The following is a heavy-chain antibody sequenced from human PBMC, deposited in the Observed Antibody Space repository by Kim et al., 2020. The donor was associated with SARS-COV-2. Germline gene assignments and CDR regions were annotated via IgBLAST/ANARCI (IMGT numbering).Heavy chain of an antibody. CDR2: IFNTGSS. J-gene: IGHJ4*02. Sequence: SETLSLTCTVAGGSIGNGSYYWAWIRQPPGKELEWIGSIFNTGSSHSNPSLMTRVTISVDTSKNQFSLKLRSVTAADTAVYYCVRHGYDILTGFSYCFDSWGQGTLVTVSS. V-gene: IGHV4-39*01. D-gene: IGHD3-9*01. CDR1: GGSIGNGSYY. CDR3: VRHGYDILTGFSYCFDS.